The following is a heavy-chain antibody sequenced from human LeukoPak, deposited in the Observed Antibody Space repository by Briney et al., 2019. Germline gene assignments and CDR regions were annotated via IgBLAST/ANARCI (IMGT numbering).Heavy chain of an antibody. CDR3: AKDVRYCSSTSCQKRNWFDP. Sequence: GGSLRLSCAASGFTFSSYGMHWVRQAPGKGLEWVAVIWYGGSNKYYADSVKGRFTISRDNSKNTLYLQMNSLRAEDTAVYYCAKDVRYCSSTSCQKRNWFDPWGQGTLVTVSS. CDR1: GFTFSSYG. CDR2: IWYGGSNK. D-gene: IGHD2-2*01. V-gene: IGHV3-30*02. J-gene: IGHJ5*02.